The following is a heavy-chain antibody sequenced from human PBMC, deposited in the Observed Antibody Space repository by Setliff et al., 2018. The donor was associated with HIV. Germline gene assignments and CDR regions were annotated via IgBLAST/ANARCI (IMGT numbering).Heavy chain of an antibody. J-gene: IGHJ4*02. CDR1: GGSFSGYC. V-gene: IGHV4-34*01. D-gene: IGHD3-22*01. CDR3: ARDVLDLVISVYGF. CDR2: MQHSGRT. Sequence: SETLSLTCAVYGGSFSGYCWSWIRQPPGKGLEWIGEMQHSGRTNYNPSLRSRVTTSVDTSKSQFSLKLGSVTAADTAVYYCARDVLDLVISVYGFWGQGIPVTVSS.